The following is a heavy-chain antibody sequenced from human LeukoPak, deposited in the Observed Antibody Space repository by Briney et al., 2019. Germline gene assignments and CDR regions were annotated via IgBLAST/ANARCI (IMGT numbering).Heavy chain of an antibody. J-gene: IGHJ4*02. CDR2: IRSSVDST. Sequence: GGSLRPSCAASGFSFSSYAMNWVRQAPGAGLEWVSCIRSSVDSTYYADSVKGRFTISRDNSKNTLFLQINSLRAEDTAVYYCAKDRLPETYYGSGGNDYWGQGTLVTVSS. D-gene: IGHD3-10*01. CDR3: AKDRLPETYYGSGGNDY. CDR1: GFSFSSYA. V-gene: IGHV3-23*01.